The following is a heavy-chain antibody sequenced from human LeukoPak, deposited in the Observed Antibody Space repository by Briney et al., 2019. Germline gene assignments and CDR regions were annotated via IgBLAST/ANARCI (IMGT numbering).Heavy chain of an antibody. CDR3: ARTQGGSLVGYFDY. Sequence: SETLSLTCTVSGGSISSKSYYWGWIRQPPGKGLEWIGTIYYSGSTYYSPSLKSRVTISVDTSKNQFSLRLSSVTAADTAVYYCARTQGGSLVGYFDYWGQGTLVTVSS. D-gene: IGHD1-26*01. CDR2: IYYSGST. J-gene: IGHJ4*02. V-gene: IGHV4-39*07. CDR1: GGSISSKSYY.